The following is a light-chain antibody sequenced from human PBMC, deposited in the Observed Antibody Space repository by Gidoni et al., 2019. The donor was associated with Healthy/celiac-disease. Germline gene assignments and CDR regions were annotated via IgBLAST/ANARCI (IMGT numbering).Light chain of an antibody. V-gene: IGKV1-39*01. CDR2: AAS. Sequence: DXQMTQSPSSLSASVGDRVTITCRASQSISSDLNWYPQKPGKAPKLLIYAASSLQSGVPSRFXGSGSGTDFTLTISSLQPEDFATYYCQQSYSTPRTFGQGTKLEIK. CDR1: QSISSD. J-gene: IGKJ2*01. CDR3: QQSYSTPRT.